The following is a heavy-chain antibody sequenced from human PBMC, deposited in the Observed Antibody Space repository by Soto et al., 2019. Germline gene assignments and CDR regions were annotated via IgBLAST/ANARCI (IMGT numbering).Heavy chain of an antibody. Sequence: PSETLSLTCAVSGYSISSGYYWGWIRQPPGKGLEWIGSIYHSGSTYYNPSLKSRVTISVDTSKNQFSLKLSSVAAADTAVCYCARFFYYYGSGAHDYWGQGTLVTVSS. V-gene: IGHV4-38-2*01. CDR1: GYSISSGYY. CDR3: ARFFYYYGSGAHDY. CDR2: IYHSGST. D-gene: IGHD3-10*01. J-gene: IGHJ4*02.